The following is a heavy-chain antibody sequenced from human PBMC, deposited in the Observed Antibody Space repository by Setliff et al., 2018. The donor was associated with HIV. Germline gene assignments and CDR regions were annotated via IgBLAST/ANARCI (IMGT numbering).Heavy chain of an antibody. J-gene: IGHJ3*02. Sequence: SETLSLTCAVYGGSFSGYYWSWIRQPPGKGLEWIGEITHTGSANYNPSLKSRVTISMDTSKNQFSLRLKSVTAADTAVYYCAREDTTGYYSLSAFDIWGQGTLVTVSS. CDR2: ITHTGSA. D-gene: IGHD3-22*01. CDR1: GGSFSGYY. CDR3: AREDTTGYYSLSAFDI. V-gene: IGHV4-34*01.